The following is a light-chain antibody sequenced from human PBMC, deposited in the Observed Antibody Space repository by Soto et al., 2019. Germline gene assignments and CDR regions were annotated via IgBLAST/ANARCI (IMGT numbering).Light chain of an antibody. CDR3: MEGTYWPKT. J-gene: IGKJ2*01. Sequence: DVVLTQSPLSLPVTLGQPDSISCRSSQSFVHSDGNTYLHWFQQRPGQSPRRLIYRVSTRDSGVPDRFSGGGSGTDFTLKISREEAEDVRVYYCMEGTYWPKTFGQGTKLEIK. CDR2: RVS. CDR1: QSFVHSDGNTY. V-gene: IGKV2-30*02.